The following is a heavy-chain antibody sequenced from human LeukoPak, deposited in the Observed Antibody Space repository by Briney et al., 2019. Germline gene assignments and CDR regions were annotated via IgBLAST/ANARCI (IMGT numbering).Heavy chain of an antibody. CDR2: IKSDGKT. CDR3: ARAPSEVGGYYPEYFRH. D-gene: IGHD3-22*01. CDR1: GFTFSRYW. Sequence: GGSLRLSCEASGFTFSRYWMHWVRQAPGKGLVWVSRIKSDGKTNYADSVKGRFTISRDNAKNAVSLQMDSLRAEDTGVYYCARAPSEVGGYYPEYFRHWGQGTLVTVSS. V-gene: IGHV3-74*01. J-gene: IGHJ1*01.